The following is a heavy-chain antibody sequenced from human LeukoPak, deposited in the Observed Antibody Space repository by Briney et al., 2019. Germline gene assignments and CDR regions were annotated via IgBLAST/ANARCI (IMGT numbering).Heavy chain of an antibody. CDR3: AKDFLPVGTPCNYFDY. V-gene: IGHV1-18*01. CDR2: ISAYKGDT. J-gene: IGHJ4*02. D-gene: IGHD4-23*01. Sequence: ASVKVSCKTSGYTFSNYGIAWVRQAPGQGFEWMGWISAYKGDTIYAQKFQGRVTMTTDTSTTTAYMELRSLRSEDTAVYYCAKDFLPVGTPCNYFDYWGQGTLVTVSS. CDR1: GYTFSNYG.